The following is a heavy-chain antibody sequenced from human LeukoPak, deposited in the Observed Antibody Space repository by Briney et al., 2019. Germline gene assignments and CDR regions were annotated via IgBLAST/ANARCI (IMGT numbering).Heavy chain of an antibody. CDR1: GFTFRNYA. D-gene: IGHD3-10*01. J-gene: IGHJ4*02. CDR3: AKWAGYYYGSGRYFDY. V-gene: IGHV3-23*01. CDR2: IGSSGSST. Sequence: TGGSLRLSCAASGFTFRNYAMSWVRQAPGKGLEWVSAIGSSGSSTYYADSVKGRFTISRDNSKNTLYLQMNSLRAEDAAVYYCAKWAGYYYGSGRYFDYWGQGTLVTVSS.